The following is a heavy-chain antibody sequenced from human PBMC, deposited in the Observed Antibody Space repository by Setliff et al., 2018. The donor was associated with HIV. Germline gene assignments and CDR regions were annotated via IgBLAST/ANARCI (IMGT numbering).Heavy chain of an antibody. CDR2: ISWNSDSI. CDR1: GFTFDDYA. J-gene: IGHJ3*02. V-gene: IGHV3-9*01. D-gene: IGHD3-10*01. CDR3: VKGNYYGSGSYYYDAFDI. Sequence: PGGSLRLSCAASGFTFDDYAMHWVRQAPGKGLEWVSGISWNSDSIAYADSVKGRFTISRDNAKNSLYLQMNSLRAEDTALYYCVKGNYYGSGSYYYDAFDIWGQGTMVTVSS.